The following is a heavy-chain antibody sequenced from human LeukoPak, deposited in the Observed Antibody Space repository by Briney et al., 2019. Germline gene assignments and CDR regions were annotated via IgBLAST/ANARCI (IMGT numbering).Heavy chain of an antibody. V-gene: IGHV1-18*01. CDR3: TRCWSFDRGYCDF. CDR2: VSAYNFGT. CDR1: GYPFTSYG. J-gene: IGHJ4*02. Sequence: ASVKVSCRTSGYPFTSYGITWVRPAPGQGAEWMGWVSAYNFGTDYSQKFQGRVTMTADTSTCTVYMELRSLKSDDTAIYYCTRCWSFDRGYCDFWGQGTLVTVSS.